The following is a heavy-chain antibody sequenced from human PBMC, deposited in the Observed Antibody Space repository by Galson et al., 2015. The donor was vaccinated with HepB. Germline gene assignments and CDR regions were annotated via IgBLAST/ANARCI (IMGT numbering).Heavy chain of an antibody. V-gene: IGHV3-11*06. CDR2: ISSSSGIT. J-gene: IGHJ4*02. Sequence: SLRLSCAGSGFIFSDYYMSWIRQAPGKGLEWVSYISSSSGITQYADSVKGRFTISRDNAKNSLYLQMNSLRSEDTAVYYCARDTSSGWKIDYWGQGTLVTVSS. D-gene: IGHD6-19*01. CDR3: ARDTSSGWKIDY. CDR1: GFIFSDYY.